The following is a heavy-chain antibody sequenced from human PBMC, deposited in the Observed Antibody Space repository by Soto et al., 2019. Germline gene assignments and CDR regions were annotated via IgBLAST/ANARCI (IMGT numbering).Heavy chain of an antibody. V-gene: IGHV1-8*01. CDR3: ARDSGRSDVVPAAISAMDV. D-gene: IGHD2-2*01. CDR2: MNPNSGNT. CDR1: GYTFTSYD. Sequence: ASVKVSCKASGYTFTSYDINWVRQATGQGLEWMGWMNPNSGNTGYAQKFQGRVTMTWSTSISTAYMELSSLQSEDTAVYYCARDSGRSDVVPAAISAMDVWGQGTTVTVSS. J-gene: IGHJ6*02.